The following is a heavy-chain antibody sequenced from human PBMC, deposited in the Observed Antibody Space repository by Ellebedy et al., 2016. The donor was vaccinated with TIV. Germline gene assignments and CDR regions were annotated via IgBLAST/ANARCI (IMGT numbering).Heavy chain of an antibody. J-gene: IGHJ4*02. CDR1: GFTFSSYG. Sequence: GESLKISCAASGFTFSSYGMHWVRQAPGKGLEWVAVISYDGSNKYYADSVKGRFTISRDNSKNTLYLQMNSLRAEDTAVYYCAKEGDSSGYYYVKWGQGTLVTVSS. V-gene: IGHV3-30*18. D-gene: IGHD3-22*01. CDR2: ISYDGSNK. CDR3: AKEGDSSGYYYVK.